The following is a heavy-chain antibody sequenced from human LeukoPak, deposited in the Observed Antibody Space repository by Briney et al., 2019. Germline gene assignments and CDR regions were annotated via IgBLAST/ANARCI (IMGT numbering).Heavy chain of an antibody. Sequence: GGSLRLSCAASGFTFSDYYMSRIRQAPGKGLEWVSSISSSSSYIYYADSVKGRFTISRDNAKNSLYLQMNSLGAEDTAVYYCARDGNAVWYMDVWGKGTTVTVSS. V-gene: IGHV3-11*06. CDR3: ARDGNAVWYMDV. CDR2: ISSSSSYI. D-gene: IGHD6-19*01. CDR1: GFTFSDYY. J-gene: IGHJ6*03.